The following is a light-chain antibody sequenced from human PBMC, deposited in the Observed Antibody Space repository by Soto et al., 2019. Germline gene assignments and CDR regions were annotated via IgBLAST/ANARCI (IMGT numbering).Light chain of an antibody. Sequence: QSALTQPASVSGSPGQSIAISCTGTSSDVGGYDYVSWYQQLPGKAPKLMIYDVNNRPSGVSNHFSGSKSGNTASLTISGIQAEDEADYYCSSYTSSSTHFFGTGTKLTVL. V-gene: IGLV2-14*03. J-gene: IGLJ1*01. CDR2: DVN. CDR3: SSYTSSSTHF. CDR1: SSDVGGYDY.